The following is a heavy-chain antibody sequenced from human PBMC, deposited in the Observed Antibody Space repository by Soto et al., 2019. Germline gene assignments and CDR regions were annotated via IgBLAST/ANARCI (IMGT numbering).Heavy chain of an antibody. V-gene: IGHV4-39*01. J-gene: IGHJ5*02. D-gene: IGHD3-3*01. CDR1: GGSITSTSYY. CDR3: ARPRGFLNWFDP. CDR2: FYFSGST. Sequence: SETLSLTCTVSGGSITSTSYYWGWIRQPPGKGLEWIGSFYFSGSTYYNPSLKSRVTISVDTSKNQFSLRLSSVTAADTAVYYCARPRGFLNWFDPWGQGTLVTVSS.